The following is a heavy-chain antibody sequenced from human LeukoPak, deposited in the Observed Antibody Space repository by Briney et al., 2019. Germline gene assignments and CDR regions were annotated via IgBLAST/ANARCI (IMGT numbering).Heavy chain of an antibody. CDR1: GFTFSSYW. CDR3: AKAKYDFWSGYLEGYFDY. J-gene: IGHJ4*02. CDR2: IKGDERST. Sequence: PGGSLRLSCAASGFTFSSYWLHWVRQAPGKGLVWVSRIKGDERSTNYAGSVKGRFTISRDNAKNTVYLEMNSLRAEDTAVYYCAKAKYDFWSGYLEGYFDYWGQGTLVTVSS. V-gene: IGHV3-74*01. D-gene: IGHD3-3*01.